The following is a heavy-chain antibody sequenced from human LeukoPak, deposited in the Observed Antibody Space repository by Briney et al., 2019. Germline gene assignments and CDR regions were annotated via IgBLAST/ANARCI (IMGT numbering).Heavy chain of an antibody. CDR3: AREGGVLPAAYTDY. CDR1: GGSISSYY. J-gene: IGHJ4*02. D-gene: IGHD2-2*01. Sequence: KPSETLSLTCTVSGGSISSYYWSWIRQPPGKGLEWIGYIYYSGSTNYNPSLKSRVTISVDTSKNQFSLKLSSVTAADTAVYYCAREGGVLPAAYTDYWGQGTLVTVSS. CDR2: IYYSGST. V-gene: IGHV4-59*12.